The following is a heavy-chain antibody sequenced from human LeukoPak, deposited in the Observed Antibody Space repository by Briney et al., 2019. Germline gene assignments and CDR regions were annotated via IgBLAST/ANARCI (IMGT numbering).Heavy chain of an antibody. J-gene: IGHJ6*02. V-gene: IGHV4-59*01. Sequence: PSETLSLTCTVSGGSISSYYWSWIRQPPGKGLEWIGHIYYSGSTNYNPSLKSRVTISVDTSKNQFSLKLSSVTAADTAVYYCARSCGGDCFDYYYGMDVWGQGTTVTVSS. D-gene: IGHD2-21*02. CDR3: ARSCGGDCFDYYYGMDV. CDR2: IYYSGST. CDR1: GGSISSYY.